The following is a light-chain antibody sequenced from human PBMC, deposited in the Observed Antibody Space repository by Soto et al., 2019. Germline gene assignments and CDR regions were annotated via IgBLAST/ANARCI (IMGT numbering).Light chain of an antibody. CDR3: QQYGSSPEYT. CDR2: GAS. V-gene: IGKV3-20*01. Sequence: EIVLTQSPGTLSLSPGERATLSCRASQSVSSSYLAWYQQKPGQAPRLLIYGASSRATGIPDRFSCSGSGTAFTPTISRLEPEDFAVYYCQQYGSSPEYTFGQGTKLEIK. J-gene: IGKJ2*01. CDR1: QSVSSSY.